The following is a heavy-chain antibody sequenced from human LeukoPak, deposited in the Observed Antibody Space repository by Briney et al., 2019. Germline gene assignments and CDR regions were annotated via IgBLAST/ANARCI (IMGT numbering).Heavy chain of an antibody. CDR2: IYYSGST. CDR3: ARDRRELLAAYYMDV. J-gene: IGHJ6*03. Sequence: GSLRLSCAASGITVSTNFMSWVRQAPGKGLEWIGYIYYSGSTNYNPSLKSRVTISVDTSKNQFSLKLSSVTAADTAVYYCARDRRELLAAYYMDVWGKGTTVTVSS. D-gene: IGHD1-26*01. CDR1: GITVSTNF. V-gene: IGHV4-59*02.